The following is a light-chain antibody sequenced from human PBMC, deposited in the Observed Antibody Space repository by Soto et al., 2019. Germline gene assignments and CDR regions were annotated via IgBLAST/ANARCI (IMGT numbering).Light chain of an antibody. J-gene: IGKJ1*01. CDR3: KQYGSSPQT. V-gene: IGKV3-20*01. CDR1: QMVSSKY. CDR2: GES. Sequence: EIELTLSPGTLSLSPGKRATLSCRASQMVSSKYLAWYQQKPGQAPRLLIDGESSRATSIPDTFSGSGSATDFTLTISRLEPEDVAVYYCKQYGSSPQTFGQGTKVDIK.